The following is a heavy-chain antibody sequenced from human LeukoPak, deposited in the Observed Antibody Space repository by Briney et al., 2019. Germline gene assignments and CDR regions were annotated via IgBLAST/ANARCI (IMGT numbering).Heavy chain of an antibody. CDR1: GFTFSSYA. D-gene: IGHD6-19*01. CDR2: ISYDGSNK. J-gene: IGHJ4*02. CDR3: ARGEYSSGWPFDY. V-gene: IGHV3-30-3*01. Sequence: GGSLRLSCAASGFTFSSYAMHWVRQAPGKGLEWVAVISYDGSNKYYADSVKGRFTISRDNSKNTLYLQMNSLRAKDTAVYYCARGEYSSGWPFDYWGQGTLVTVSS.